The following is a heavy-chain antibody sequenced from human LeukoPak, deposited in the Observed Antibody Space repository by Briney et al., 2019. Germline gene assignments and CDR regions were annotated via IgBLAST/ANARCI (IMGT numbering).Heavy chain of an antibody. CDR2: IYYSGST. D-gene: IGHD3-22*01. CDR1: GGSISSYY. Sequence: SETLSLTCTVSGGSISSYYWSWIRQPPGKGLEWIGYIYYSGSTNYNPSLKSRVTISVDTSKNQFSLKLSSVTAADTAVYYCARHYDSSGYYPYYFDYWGQGTLATVSS. CDR3: ARHYDSSGYYPYYFDY. J-gene: IGHJ4*02. V-gene: IGHV4-59*08.